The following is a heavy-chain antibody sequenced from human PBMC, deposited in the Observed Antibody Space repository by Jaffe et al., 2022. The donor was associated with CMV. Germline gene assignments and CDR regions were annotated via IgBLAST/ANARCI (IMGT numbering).Heavy chain of an antibody. V-gene: IGHV4-4*02. CDR3: ARDGNRWFGELSRLWFDP. CDR2: IYHSGST. D-gene: IGHD3-10*01. J-gene: IGHJ5*02. CDR1: GGSISSSNW. Sequence: QVQLQESGPGLVKPSGTLSLTCAVSGGSISSSNWWSWVRQPPGKGLEWIGEIYHSGSTNYNPSLKSRVTISVDKSKNQFSLKLSSVTAADTAVYYCARDGNRWFGELSRLWFDPWGQGTLVTVSS.